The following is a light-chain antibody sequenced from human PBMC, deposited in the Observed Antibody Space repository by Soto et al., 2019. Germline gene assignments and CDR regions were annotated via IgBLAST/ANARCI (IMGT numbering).Light chain of an antibody. CDR1: SSDVGIYNL. CDR2: EGN. V-gene: IGLV2-23*01. CDR3: CSYAGSSTYV. Sequence: QSALTQPASASGSPGQSITISCTGTSSDVGIYNLVSWYQQHPGKAPKLMIYEGNKRPSGVSHRFSGSKSGYTASLTISGLQTEDEADYYCCSYAGSSTYVFGTGTKVTVL. J-gene: IGLJ1*01.